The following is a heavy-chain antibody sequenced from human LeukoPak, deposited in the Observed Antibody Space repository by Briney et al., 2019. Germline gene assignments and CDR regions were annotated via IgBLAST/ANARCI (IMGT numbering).Heavy chain of an antibody. V-gene: IGHV3-74*01. J-gene: IGHJ5*02. CDR2: IAGDGSST. Sequence: GGSLRLSCVGSGFTFSNYWMHWVRQVPGKGLAWISRIAGDGSSTSYADSVNGRFTISRDNAKNTLYLQMNSLRAEDTAVYYCARSYDSSGLPDPWGQGNLVTVSS. D-gene: IGHD3-22*01. CDR1: GFTFSNYW. CDR3: ARSYDSSGLPDP.